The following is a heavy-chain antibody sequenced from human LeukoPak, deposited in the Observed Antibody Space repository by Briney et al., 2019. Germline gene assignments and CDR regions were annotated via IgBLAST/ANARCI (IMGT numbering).Heavy chain of an antibody. CDR3: ARDVEYCTNGVCYEANWFDP. Sequence: SETLSLTCTVSGGSISSYYWSWIRQPPGKGLEWIGCIYYSGSTNYNPSLKSRVTISVDTSKNQFSLKLSSVTAADTAVYYCARDVEYCTNGVCYEANWFDPWGQGTLVTVSS. CDR1: GGSISSYY. V-gene: IGHV4-59*01. CDR2: IYYSGST. J-gene: IGHJ5*02. D-gene: IGHD2-8*01.